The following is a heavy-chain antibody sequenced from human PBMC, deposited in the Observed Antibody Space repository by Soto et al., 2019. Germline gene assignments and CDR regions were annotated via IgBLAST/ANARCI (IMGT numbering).Heavy chain of an antibody. D-gene: IGHD6-13*01. Sequence: SETLSLTCIVSGDSISSSRHYWGWIRQPPGKGLEWIGIIYYTGSTYYNPSLKSRVTISVDTSKNQFSLKLNSVTAADTAVYHCARVRQQLITGHYGMDVWGQGTTVT. CDR3: ARVRQQLITGHYGMDV. J-gene: IGHJ6*02. CDR1: GDSISSSRHY. CDR2: IYYTGST. V-gene: IGHV4-39*01.